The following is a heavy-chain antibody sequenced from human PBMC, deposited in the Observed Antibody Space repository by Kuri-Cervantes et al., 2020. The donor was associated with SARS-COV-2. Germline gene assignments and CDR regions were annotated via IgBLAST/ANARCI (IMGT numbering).Heavy chain of an antibody. Sequence: GSLRLSCAASGFTFSSYWMSWVHQAPGKGLEWIGSIYYSGSTYYNPSLKSRVTISVDTSKNQFSLKLSSVTAADTAVYYCARKSGVTVTNPWGQGTLVTVSS. CDR3: ARKSGVTVTNP. CDR1: GFTFSSYW. CDR2: IYYSGST. D-gene: IGHD4-17*01. V-gene: IGHV4-39*01. J-gene: IGHJ5*02.